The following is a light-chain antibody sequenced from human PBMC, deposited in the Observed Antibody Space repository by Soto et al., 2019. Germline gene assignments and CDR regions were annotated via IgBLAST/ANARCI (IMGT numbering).Light chain of an antibody. V-gene: IGKV3-11*02. J-gene: IGKJ4*01. Sequence: EIVVTQSPATLSLSPGERATLSCRTSQSVGSYLAWYQKKPGKAPRLLIYDASNRATGIPARFSGSGSGRDVTLTISSLEPEDFAVYYCQQRSTWLPLSFGGGTQVEIK. CDR3: QQRSTWLPLS. CDR1: QSVGSY. CDR2: DAS.